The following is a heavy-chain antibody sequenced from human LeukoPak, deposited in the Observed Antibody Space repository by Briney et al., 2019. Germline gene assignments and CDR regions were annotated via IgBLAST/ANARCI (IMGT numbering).Heavy chain of an antibody. J-gene: IGHJ4*02. V-gene: IGHV4-59*12. Sequence: SETLSLTCTVSGGSISSYYWSWIRQPPGKGLEWIGYIFYSGSTNYSPSLRSRVTISLDTSKNQFSLKLSSVTAADTAVYYCARLIVVVPTNPKTLEPRDYWGQGTLVTVSS. CDR2: IFYSGST. CDR1: GGSISSYY. D-gene: IGHD2-2*01. CDR3: ARLIVVVPTNPKTLEPRDY.